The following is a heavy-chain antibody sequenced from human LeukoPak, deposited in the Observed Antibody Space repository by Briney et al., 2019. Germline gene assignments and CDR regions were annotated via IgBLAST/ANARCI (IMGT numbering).Heavy chain of an antibody. D-gene: IGHD6-13*01. CDR1: GYTFTGYY. Sequence: ASVKVPCKASGYTFTGYYVHWVRQAPGQGLEWMGWINPDSGGTNYALKFQGRVTMTRDTSISTAYMELSRLRSDDTAVYYCARNPTRYSSSWYDYWGQGTLVTVSS. J-gene: IGHJ4*02. V-gene: IGHV1-2*02. CDR2: INPDSGGT. CDR3: ARNPTRYSSSWYDY.